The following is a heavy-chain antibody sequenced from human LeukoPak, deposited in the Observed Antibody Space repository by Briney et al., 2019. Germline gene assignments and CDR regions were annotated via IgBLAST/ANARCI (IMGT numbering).Heavy chain of an antibody. CDR1: GGSFSGYY. CDR3: ARIPWYSSGWYDP. CDR2: INHSGST. Sequence: PSETLSLTCAVYGGSFSGYYWSWIRQPPGKGLEWIGEINHSGSTNYNPSLKSRVTISVDTSKNQFSLKLSSVTAADTAVYYCARIPWYSSGWYDPWGQGTLVTVSS. J-gene: IGHJ5*02. V-gene: IGHV4-34*01. D-gene: IGHD6-19*01.